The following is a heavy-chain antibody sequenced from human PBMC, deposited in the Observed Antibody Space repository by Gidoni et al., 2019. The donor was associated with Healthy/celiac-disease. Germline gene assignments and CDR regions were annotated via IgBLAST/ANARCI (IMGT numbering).Heavy chain of an antibody. CDR2: ISYDGSNK. J-gene: IGHJ3*02. D-gene: IGHD2-2*01. Sequence: QVQLVESGGGVVQPGRSLRLSCAASGFTFSSYAMHWVRQAPGKGLEWVAVISYDGSNKYYADSVKGRFTISRDNSKNTLYLQMNSLRAEDTAVYYCAREKSSTSPDAFDIWGQGTMVTVSS. CDR1: GFTFSSYA. V-gene: IGHV3-30-3*01. CDR3: AREKSSTSPDAFDI.